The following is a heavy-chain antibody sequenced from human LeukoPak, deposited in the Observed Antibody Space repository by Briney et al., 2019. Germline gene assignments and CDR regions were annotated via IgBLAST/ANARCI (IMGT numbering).Heavy chain of an antibody. CDR1: GGTFSSYA. CDR2: IIPIFGTA. D-gene: IGHD6-19*01. CDR3: ARDQSAVAGTQ. Sequence: GASVTVSCKASGGTFSSYAISWVRQAPGQGLEWMGGIIPIFGTANYAQKFQGRVTITADESTSTAYMELSSLRSEDTAVYYCARDQSAVAGTQWGQGTLVTVSS. V-gene: IGHV1-69*13. J-gene: IGHJ4*02.